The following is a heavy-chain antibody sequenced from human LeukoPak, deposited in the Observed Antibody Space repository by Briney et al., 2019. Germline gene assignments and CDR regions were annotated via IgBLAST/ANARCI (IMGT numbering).Heavy chain of an antibody. CDR3: ARSRPYSSSSCAWFDP. CDR2: IIPIFGIA. D-gene: IGHD6-6*01. CDR1: GYTLTELS. V-gene: IGHV1-69*02. Sequence: PLASVKVSCKVSGYTLTELSMHWVRQAPGQGLEWMGRIIPIFGIANYAQKFQGRVTITADKSTSTAYMELSSLRSEDTAVYYCARSRPYSSSSCAWFDPWGQGTLVTVSS. J-gene: IGHJ5*02.